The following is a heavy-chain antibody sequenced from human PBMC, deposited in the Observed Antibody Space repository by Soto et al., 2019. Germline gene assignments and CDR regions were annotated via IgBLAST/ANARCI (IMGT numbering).Heavy chain of an antibody. CDR1: GYTFTSYY. Sequence: QVQLVQSGAEVKKPGASVKVSCKASGYTFTSYYMHWVRQAPGQGLEWMGIINPSGGSTSYAQKFRGRVTMTRDTSTSTVYMELSSLRSEDTAVYYCATSYCSGGSCGRRGSDAFDIWGQGTMVTVSS. CDR2: INPSGGST. V-gene: IGHV1-46*03. CDR3: ATSYCSGGSCGRRGSDAFDI. J-gene: IGHJ3*02. D-gene: IGHD2-15*01.